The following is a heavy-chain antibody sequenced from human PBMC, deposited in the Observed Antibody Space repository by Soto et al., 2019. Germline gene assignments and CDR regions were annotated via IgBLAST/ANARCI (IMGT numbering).Heavy chain of an antibody. CDR1: GYTFINYY. D-gene: IGHD6-19*01. CDR2: INHNVGST. J-gene: IGHJ3*02. V-gene: IGHV1-46*01. CDR3: AREKWLVRRNDPFDI. Sequence: QVQLVQSGAEVKKPGASVKFSCKASGYTFINYYMHCVRQAPGQGLEWMGIINHNVGSTTYAQKLPGRVTLPRDTSTNTVNMELSSLRSEDTAVYYCAREKWLVRRNDPFDIWGQGTMVTVSS.